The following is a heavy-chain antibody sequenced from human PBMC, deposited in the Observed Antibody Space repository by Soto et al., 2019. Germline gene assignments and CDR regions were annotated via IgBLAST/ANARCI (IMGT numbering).Heavy chain of an antibody. J-gene: IGHJ6*02. V-gene: IGHV4-34*01. D-gene: IGHD2-15*01. CDR2: INHSGST. CDR1: GGSFSGYY. Sequence: SETLSLTCAVYGGSFSGYYWSWIRRPPGKGLEWIGEINHSGSTNYNPSLKSRVTISVDTSKNQFSLKLSSVTAADTAVYYCARGGAVVAGYYYYYYGMDVWGQGTTVTVSS. CDR3: ARGGAVVAGYYYYYYGMDV.